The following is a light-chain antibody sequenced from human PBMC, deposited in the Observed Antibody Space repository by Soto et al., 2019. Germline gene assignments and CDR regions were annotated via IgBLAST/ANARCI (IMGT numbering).Light chain of an antibody. CDR1: QSISSW. J-gene: IGKJ4*01. CDR3: QQYNSAPLT. Sequence: DIQMTQSPSTLSASVGDRVTITCRASQSISSWLAWYQQKPGKAPKLLIYKASTLESAVPSRFSGSGSGTEFTLTINSLQPDDLATYYCQQYNSAPLTFGGGTKVEIK. CDR2: KAS. V-gene: IGKV1-5*03.